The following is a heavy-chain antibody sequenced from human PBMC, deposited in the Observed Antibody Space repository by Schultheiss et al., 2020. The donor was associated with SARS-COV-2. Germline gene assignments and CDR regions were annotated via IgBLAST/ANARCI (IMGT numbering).Heavy chain of an antibody. CDR3: AREEGEEMATIRGALDV. V-gene: IGHV3-21*01. J-gene: IGHJ4*02. Sequence: GESLKISCAASGFTFSSYSMNWVRQAPGKGLEWVSSISSSSSYIYYADSVKGRFTISRDNSKNTLYLQMNSLRAEDTAVYYCAREEGEEMATIRGALDVWGQGTLVTVSS. CDR2: ISSSSSYI. CDR1: GFTFSSYS. D-gene: IGHD5-24*01.